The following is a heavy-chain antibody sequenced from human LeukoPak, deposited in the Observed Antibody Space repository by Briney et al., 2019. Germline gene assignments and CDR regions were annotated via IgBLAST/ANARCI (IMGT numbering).Heavy chain of an antibody. V-gene: IGHV4-34*01. CDR3: ARDRVRGYYYGSGSYCFDP. J-gene: IGHJ5*02. Sequence: PSETLSLTCAVYGGSFSGYYWSWIRQPPGKGLEWIGEINHSGSTNYNPSLKSRVTISVDTSKNQYSLKLSSVTAADTAVYYRARDRVRGYYYGSGSYCFDPWGQGTLVTVSS. CDR2: INHSGST. CDR1: GGSFSGYY. D-gene: IGHD3-10*01.